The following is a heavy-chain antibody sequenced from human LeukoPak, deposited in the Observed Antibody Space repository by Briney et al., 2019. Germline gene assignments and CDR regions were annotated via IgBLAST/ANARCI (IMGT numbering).Heavy chain of an antibody. CDR1: GGSINSYY. CDR2: IYYSGRT. D-gene: IGHD5-18*01. CDR3: ARVSIHGYSDY. J-gene: IGHJ4*02. V-gene: IGHV4-59*01. Sequence: SETLSLTCTVSGGSINSYYWSWIRQPPGKGLEWIGYIYYSGRTKYNPSLNSRVTISVNTSKNQFSLKLNSVTAADTAVYYCARVSIHGYSDYWGQGTLVTVSS.